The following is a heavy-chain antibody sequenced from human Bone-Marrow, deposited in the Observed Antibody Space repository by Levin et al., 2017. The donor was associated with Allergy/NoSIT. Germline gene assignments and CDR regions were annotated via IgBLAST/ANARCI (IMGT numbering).Heavy chain of an antibody. J-gene: IGHJ5*02. CDR3: AQILYNAFRADH. V-gene: IGHV3-23*01. Sequence: GESLKISCRASGFTFKNHAMSWVRQTPDRGLEWVSSIGGSGTSTYYADSVQGRFTISRDNSDNTLYLQMNSLRPEDTAVYYCAQILYNAFRADHWGQGTLVTVSS. CDR1: GFTFKNHA. CDR2: IGGSGTST. D-gene: IGHD5-24*01.